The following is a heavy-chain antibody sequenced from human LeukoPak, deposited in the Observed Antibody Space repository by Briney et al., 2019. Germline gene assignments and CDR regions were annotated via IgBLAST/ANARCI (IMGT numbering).Heavy chain of an antibody. D-gene: IGHD3-22*01. CDR3: ARMNYYDSSGYYLDY. J-gene: IGHJ4*02. CDR1: GGSFSDYY. Sequence: PSETLSLTCAVYGGSFSDYYWSWIRQPPGKGLEWIGEINHSGSTNYNPSLKSQVTISVDTSKNQFSLKLSSVTAADTAVYYCARMNYYDSSGYYLDYWGQGTLVTVSS. CDR2: INHSGST. V-gene: IGHV4-34*01.